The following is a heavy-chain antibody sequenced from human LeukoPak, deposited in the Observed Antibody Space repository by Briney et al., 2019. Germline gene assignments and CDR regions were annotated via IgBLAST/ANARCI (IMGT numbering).Heavy chain of an antibody. CDR1: GGSISSGGYY. D-gene: IGHD2-2*02. J-gene: IGHJ5*02. CDR2: IYYSGST. V-gene: IGHV4-31*03. Sequence: SQTLSLTCTVSGGSISSGGYYWSWIRQHPGKGLEWIGYIYYSGSTYYNPSLKSRVTISVDTSKNQFSLKLSFVTAADTAVYYCARLNPGGGYCSSTSCYSWFDPWGQGTLVTVSS. CDR3: ARLNPGGGYCSSTSCYSWFDP.